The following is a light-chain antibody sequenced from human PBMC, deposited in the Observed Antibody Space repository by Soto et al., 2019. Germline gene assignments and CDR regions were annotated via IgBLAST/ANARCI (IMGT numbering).Light chain of an antibody. CDR2: DAS. CDR1: QSVSSY. Sequence: EIVLTQSPATLSLSPGERATLSCRASQSVSSYLAWYQQKPGQAPRLLIYDASNRATGIPARFSGSGSGTDFTLTISSLEPEDFAVYWGQQRSNCPPSTLGQGTQVDI. CDR3: QQRSNCPPST. V-gene: IGKV3-11*01. J-gene: IGKJ2*02.